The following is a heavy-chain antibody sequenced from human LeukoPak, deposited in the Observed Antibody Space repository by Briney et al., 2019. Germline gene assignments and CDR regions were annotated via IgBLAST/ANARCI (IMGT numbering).Heavy chain of an antibody. CDR3: AKPTSAWYSGGY. D-gene: IGHD6-19*01. J-gene: IGHJ4*02. Sequence: GGSLRLSCAASGFTFSDYAMHWVRQATGKGLEWVSAIGTTGNTYYPGSVKGRFTISRDNSKNTLYLQMNSLRAEDTALYYCAKPTSAWYSGGYWGQGTLVTVSS. CDR1: GFTFSDYA. V-gene: IGHV3-13*04. CDR2: IGTTGNT.